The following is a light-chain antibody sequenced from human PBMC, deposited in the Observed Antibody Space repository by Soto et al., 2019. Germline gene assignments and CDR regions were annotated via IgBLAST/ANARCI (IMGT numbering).Light chain of an antibody. CDR1: QGISNY. CDR2: AAS. CDR3: LQHNRYPYA. J-gene: IGKJ2*01. Sequence: DIQITQSPSAMSASGGDRVTITCRASQGISNYLAWFQQKPGKVPKRLSYAASSLQSGVPSRFSGSGSGTECTLTISSLQPEDFATYYCLQHNRYPYAFGQGTKLEIK. V-gene: IGKV1-17*03.